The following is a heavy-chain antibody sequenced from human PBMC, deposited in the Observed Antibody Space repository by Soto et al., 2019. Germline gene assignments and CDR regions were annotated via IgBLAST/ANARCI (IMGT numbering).Heavy chain of an antibody. D-gene: IGHD3-9*01. CDR2: ISTDNGNT. Sequence: QVQLVQSGAEVKKPGASVKVSCKASGYTFSNFGISWVRQAPGQGLEWLGWISTDNGNTKFAQKFQGRVTMTADTGSTTAYMELRSLRSDDTAVYFCTRDAKYYDILTGYFVNDYWGQGTLVTVSS. CDR1: GYTFSNFG. CDR3: TRDAKYYDILTGYFVNDY. V-gene: IGHV1-18*01. J-gene: IGHJ4*02.